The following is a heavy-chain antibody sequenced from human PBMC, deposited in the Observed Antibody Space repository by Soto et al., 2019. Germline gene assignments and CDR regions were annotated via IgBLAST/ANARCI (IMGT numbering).Heavy chain of an antibody. CDR1: GRSMSSNY. CDR3: ASYRGAFYFDH. CDR2: VFYGGT. Sequence: QVHLQESGPGLVKPSETLSLTCSVSGRSMSSNYWSWIRQSPDKGLEWLDYVFYGGTDYNPSLEGRVSMSVETSKSQFSLKLTSVTAADTAVYYCASYRGAFYFDHWGQGLLVTVSS. J-gene: IGHJ4*02. V-gene: IGHV4-59*01. D-gene: IGHD4-4*01.